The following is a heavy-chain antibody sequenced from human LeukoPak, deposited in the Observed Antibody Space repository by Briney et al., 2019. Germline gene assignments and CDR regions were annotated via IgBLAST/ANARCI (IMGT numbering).Heavy chain of an antibody. D-gene: IGHD1-26*01. V-gene: IGHV4-61*01. J-gene: IGHJ4*02. Sequence: PSETLSLTCTVSGGSVSSGSYSWSWIRQPPGKGLEWIGYIYYSGSTNYNPSLKSRVTISVDTSKNQFSLKLSSATAADTAVYYCARYSGNYYSIDYWGQGTLVTVSS. CDR2: IYYSGST. CDR3: ARYSGNYYSIDY. CDR1: GGSVSSGSYS.